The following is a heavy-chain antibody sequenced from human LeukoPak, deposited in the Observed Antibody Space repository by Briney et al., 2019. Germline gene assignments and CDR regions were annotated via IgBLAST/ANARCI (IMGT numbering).Heavy chain of an antibody. V-gene: IGHV1-2*02. CDR1: GYTFTGYY. Sequence: ASVKVSFKASGYTFTGYYMHWVRQAPGQGLEWMGWINPNSGGTNYAQKFQGRVTMTRDTSISTAYMELSRLRSDDTAVYYCARGVSGSYYRGAFDIWGQGTMVTVSS. J-gene: IGHJ3*02. CDR3: ARGVSGSYYRGAFDI. CDR2: INPNSGGT. D-gene: IGHD1-26*01.